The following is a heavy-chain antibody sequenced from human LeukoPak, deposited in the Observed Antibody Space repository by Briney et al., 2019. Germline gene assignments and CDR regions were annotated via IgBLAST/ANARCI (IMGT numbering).Heavy chain of an antibody. D-gene: IGHD4-17*01. CDR3: ARARSVTWTFSYFDY. CDR2: VNPNSGGT. V-gene: IGHV1-2*02. J-gene: IGHJ4*02. CDR1: GGTFKNHD. Sequence: ASVKVSCKASGGTFKNHDINWVRQAPGQGLEWMGWVNPNSGGTNYAKRFEGRVTMTRDTSISTAYMELSRLTSDDTAVYYCARARSVTWTFSYFDYWGRGTLVTVSS.